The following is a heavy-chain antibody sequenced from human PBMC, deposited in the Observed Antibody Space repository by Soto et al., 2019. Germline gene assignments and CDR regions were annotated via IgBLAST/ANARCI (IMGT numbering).Heavy chain of an antibody. D-gene: IGHD5-18*01. Sequence: QVQLVESGGGVVQPGRSLRLSCAASGFTFSTYAMHWVRQAPGKGLEWVAVISYDGTNKYYADSVRGRFTISRDNSKNTLFLQMNSLRAKETAVYYCAKDGGGYNYGYGTLDKYYDGMDVWGQGTTVTVSS. V-gene: IGHV3-30-3*01. J-gene: IGHJ6*02. CDR2: ISYDGTNK. CDR3: AKDGGGYNYGYGTLDKYYDGMDV. CDR1: GFTFSTYA.